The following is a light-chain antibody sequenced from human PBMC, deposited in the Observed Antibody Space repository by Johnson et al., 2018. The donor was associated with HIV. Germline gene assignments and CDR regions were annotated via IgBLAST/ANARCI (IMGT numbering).Light chain of an antibody. J-gene: IGLJ1*01. CDR3: GTWDSSLSAGQV. CDR1: SSNIGNNY. Sequence: QPVLTQPPSVSAAPGQKVTISCSGSSSNIGNNYVSWYQHLPGAAPKLLIYDNNKRPSGIPDRFSGSKSGTSATLCITGLQTGDEADYYCGTWDSSLSAGQVFGTGTKFTVL. V-gene: IGLV1-51*01. CDR2: DNN.